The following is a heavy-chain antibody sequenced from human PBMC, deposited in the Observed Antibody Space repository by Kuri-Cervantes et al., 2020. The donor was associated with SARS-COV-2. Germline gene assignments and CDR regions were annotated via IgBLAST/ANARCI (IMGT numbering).Heavy chain of an antibody. CDR1: GFTFSSYW. D-gene: IGHD3-22*01. Sequence: GESLKISCAASGFTFSSYWMSWVRQAPGKGLEWVAVISYDGSNKYYADSVKGRFTISRDNSKNTLYLQMNSLRVEDTAVYYCARACDGYYYDSSGYYLCYWGQGTLVTVSS. V-gene: IGHV3-30-3*01. J-gene: IGHJ4*02. CDR3: ARACDGYYYDSSGYYLCY. CDR2: ISYDGSNK.